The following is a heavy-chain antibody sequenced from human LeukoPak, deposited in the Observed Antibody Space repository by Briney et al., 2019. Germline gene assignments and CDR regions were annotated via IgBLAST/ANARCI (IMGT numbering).Heavy chain of an antibody. CDR1: DGSISSNSYY. V-gene: IGHV4-39*07. D-gene: IGHD1-1*01. J-gene: IGHJ4*02. CDR2: ISYSGRT. CDR3: ARGGRGYSFAVGAFDY. Sequence: SETLSLTCTVSDGSISSNSYYWGWIRQPPGKGLEWIGSISYSGRTYYNPSLKSRVTISVDTSKNQFSLKLSSVTAADTAVYYCARGGRGYSFAVGAFDYWGQGALVIVSS.